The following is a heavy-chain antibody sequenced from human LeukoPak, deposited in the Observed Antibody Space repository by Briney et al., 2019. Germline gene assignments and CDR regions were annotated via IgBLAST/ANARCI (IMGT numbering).Heavy chain of an antibody. CDR1: GFTFSSYA. Sequence: GGSLRLSCAASGFTFSSYALHWVRQAPGKGLEWVAVISYDGSNKYYADSVKGRFTISRDNSKNTLYLQMNSLRAEDTAVYYCARVPVGPAAPWGQGTLVTVSS. D-gene: IGHD2-2*01. CDR3: ARVPVGPAAP. V-gene: IGHV3-30-3*01. J-gene: IGHJ5*02. CDR2: ISYDGSNK.